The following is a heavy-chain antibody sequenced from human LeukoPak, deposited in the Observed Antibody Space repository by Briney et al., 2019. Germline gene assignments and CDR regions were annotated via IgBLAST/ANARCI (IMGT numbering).Heavy chain of an antibody. D-gene: IGHD1-26*01. CDR3: ARGSSGSYYNYYYMDV. CDR1: GGSISCCY. CDR2: IYTSGST. V-gene: IGHV4-4*09. J-gene: IGHJ6*03. Sequence: SETLSLTCTVSGGSISCCYWSWIRQPPGKGLEWIGYIYTSGSTNYNPSLKSRVTISVDTSKNQFSLKLSSVTAADTAVYYCARGSSGSYYNYYYMDVWGKGTTVTVSS.